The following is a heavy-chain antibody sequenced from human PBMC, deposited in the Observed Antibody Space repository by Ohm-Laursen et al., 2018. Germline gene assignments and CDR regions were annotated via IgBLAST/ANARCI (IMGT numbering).Heavy chain of an antibody. CDR3: ARGRDYYDDDLKGHFDY. CDR1: GYSISSGYY. Sequence: GTLSLTCSVSGYSISSGYYWGWIRQPPGKGLEWIGSIYHSGSTYYNPSLKSRVTISVDTSKNQFSLKLSSVTAADTAVYYCARGRDYYDDDLKGHFDYWGQGTLVTVSS. V-gene: IGHV4-38-2*02. CDR2: IYHSGST. J-gene: IGHJ4*02. D-gene: IGHD3-22*01.